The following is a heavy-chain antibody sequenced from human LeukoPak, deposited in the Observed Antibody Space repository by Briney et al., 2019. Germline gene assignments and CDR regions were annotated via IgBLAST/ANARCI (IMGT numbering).Heavy chain of an antibody. CDR1: GFTFSSYW. V-gene: IGHV3-74*01. CDR3: ARDPQTLVGAYYYGMDV. J-gene: IGHJ6*02. D-gene: IGHD3-10*01. Sequence: GGSLRLSCAASGFTFSSYWMHWVRQAPGKGLVWVSRINSDGSSTSYADSVKGRFTISRDNAKNTLYPQMNSLRAEDTAVYYCARDPQTLVGAYYYGMDVWGQGTTVTVSS. CDR2: INSDGSST.